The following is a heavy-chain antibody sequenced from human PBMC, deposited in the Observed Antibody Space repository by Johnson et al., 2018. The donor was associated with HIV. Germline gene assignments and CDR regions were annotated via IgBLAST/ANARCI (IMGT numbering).Heavy chain of an antibody. CDR1: GFTFSSYA. V-gene: IGHV3-30*18. CDR3: AKLRKKQWLVGEAFDI. D-gene: IGHD6-19*01. Sequence: QVQLVESGGGVVQPGRSLRLSCAASGFTFSSYAMHWVRQAPAKGLEWVAVISYDGSNKYHADSVKGRFTISRDNSKNTLYLQMNSLRAEDTAVYYCAKLRKKQWLVGEAFDIWGQGTMVTVSS. J-gene: IGHJ3*02. CDR2: ISYDGSNK.